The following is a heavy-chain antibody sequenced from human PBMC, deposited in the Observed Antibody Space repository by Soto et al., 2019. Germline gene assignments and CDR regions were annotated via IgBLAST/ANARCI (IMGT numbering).Heavy chain of an antibody. CDR1: GGSISSGDYY. CDR3: ARGGTMVRGVIGWFDP. V-gene: IGHV4-30-4*01. D-gene: IGHD3-10*01. Sequence: SETLSLTCTVSGGSISSGDYYWSWIRQPPGKGLEWIGYIYYSGSTYYNPSLKSRVTISVDTSKNQFSLKLSSVTAADTAVYYCARGGTMVRGVIGWFDPWGQGTLVTV. J-gene: IGHJ5*02. CDR2: IYYSGST.